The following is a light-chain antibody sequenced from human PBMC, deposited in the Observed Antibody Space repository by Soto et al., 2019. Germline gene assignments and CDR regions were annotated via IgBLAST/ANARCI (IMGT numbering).Light chain of an antibody. CDR2: DVS. V-gene: IGLV2-14*01. Sequence: QSALTQPASVSRSPGQSITISCTGTSSDVGGYNYVSWYQQHPGKAPKLMIYDVSNRPSGVSNRFSGSKSGNTASLTISGLQAEEEADYYCSSYTSSSTLPYVFGTGTKVTVL. J-gene: IGLJ1*01. CDR1: SSDVGGYNY. CDR3: SSYTSSSTLPYV.